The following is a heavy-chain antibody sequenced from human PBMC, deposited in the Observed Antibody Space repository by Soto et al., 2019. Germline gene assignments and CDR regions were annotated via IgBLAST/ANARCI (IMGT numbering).Heavy chain of an antibody. CDR3: ARDLGGFPDY. CDR2: ISAYNGNR. CDR1: GYSFTSYG. D-gene: IGHD5-12*01. Sequence: QVLLVLSGAEVKKPGASVKVSCKASGYSFTSYGISWVRQAPGQGLEWMGWISAYNGNRKYAQKFQGRVTMTTDTSTSTAYMELRSLRSDDTAVYYCARDLGGFPDYWGQGTLVTVSS. V-gene: IGHV1-18*01. J-gene: IGHJ4*02.